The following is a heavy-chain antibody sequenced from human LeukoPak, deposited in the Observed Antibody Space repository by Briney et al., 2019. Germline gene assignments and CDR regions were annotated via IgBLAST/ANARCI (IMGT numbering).Heavy chain of an antibody. CDR1: GFTFSSYS. CDR2: ISSSSSYI. D-gene: IGHD3-16*01. J-gene: IGHJ4*02. V-gene: IGHV3-21*01. CDR3: ARGEVAFGGVKGY. Sequence: GGSLRLSCAASGFTFSSYSMNWVRQAPGKGLEWVSSISSSSSYIYYADSVKGRFTISRDNAKNSLYLQMNSLRAEDTAVYYCARGEVAFGGVKGYWGQGTLVTASS.